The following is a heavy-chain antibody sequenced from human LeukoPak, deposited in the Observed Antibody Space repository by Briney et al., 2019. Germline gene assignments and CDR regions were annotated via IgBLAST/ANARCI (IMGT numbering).Heavy chain of an antibody. CDR2: FDPEDGET. CDR1: GYTLTELS. D-gene: IGHD6-13*01. J-gene: IGHJ4*02. Sequence: EASVKVSCKVSGYTLTELSMHWVRQAPGEGLEWMGGFDPEDGETIYAQKFQGRVTMTEDTSTDTAYMELSSLRSEDTAVYYCATWYSSSWSPFDYWGQGTLVTVSS. V-gene: IGHV1-24*01. CDR3: ATWYSSSWSPFDY.